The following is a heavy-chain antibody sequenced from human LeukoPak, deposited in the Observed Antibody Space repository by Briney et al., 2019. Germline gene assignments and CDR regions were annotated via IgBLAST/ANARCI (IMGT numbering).Heavy chain of an antibody. CDR2: IYYSGST. CDR3: ARGLGYCSGGSCYSGYYYGMDV. Sequence: SETLSLTCTVSGGSISSGGYYWSWIRQHPGKGLEWIRYIYYSGSTYYNPSLKSRVTISVDTSKNQFSLKLSSVTAADTAVYYCARGLGYCSGGSCYSGYYYGMDVWGQGTTVTVSS. V-gene: IGHV4-31*03. D-gene: IGHD2-15*01. J-gene: IGHJ6*02. CDR1: GGSISSGGYY.